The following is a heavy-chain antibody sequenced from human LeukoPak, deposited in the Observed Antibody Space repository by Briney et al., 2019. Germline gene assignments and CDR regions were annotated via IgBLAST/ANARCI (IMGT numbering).Heavy chain of an antibody. V-gene: IGHV4-39*01. Sequence: GRTYYNPSLKSRVTISVETSKNQFTLKERSMTAADTAVYYCARRAPSRYSGSYYNWFDPWGQGTLVTVSS. J-gene: IGHJ5*02. D-gene: IGHD1-26*01. CDR3: ARRAPSRYSGSYYNWFDP. CDR2: GRT.